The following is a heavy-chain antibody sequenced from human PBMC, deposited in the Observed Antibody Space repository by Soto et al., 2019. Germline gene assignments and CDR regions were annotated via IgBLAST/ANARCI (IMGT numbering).Heavy chain of an antibody. Sequence: QVQLQESGPELVKPSGTLSLTCAVSGGSISSSNWWSWVRQPPGKGLEWIGEIYHSGSTNYNPSLKSRVTISVDKSKNQFSLKLSSVTAADTAVYYCARDLGYCSSTSCYEGDYWGQGTLVTVSS. CDR1: GGSISSSNW. CDR2: IYHSGST. CDR3: ARDLGYCSSTSCYEGDY. J-gene: IGHJ4*02. D-gene: IGHD2-2*01. V-gene: IGHV4-4*02.